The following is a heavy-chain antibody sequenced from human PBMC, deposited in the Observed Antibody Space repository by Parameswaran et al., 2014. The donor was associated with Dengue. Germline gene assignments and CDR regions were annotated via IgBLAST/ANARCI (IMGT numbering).Heavy chain of an antibody. J-gene: IGHJ4*02. Sequence: RWIRQPPGKGLEWIGEINHSGSTNYNPSLKSRVTISVDTSKNQFSLKLSSVTAADTAVYYCARGLMTGGTYSIDYWGQGTLVTVSS. CDR3: ARGLMTGGTYSIDY. CDR2: INHSGST. D-gene: IGHD1-26*01. V-gene: IGHV4-34*01.